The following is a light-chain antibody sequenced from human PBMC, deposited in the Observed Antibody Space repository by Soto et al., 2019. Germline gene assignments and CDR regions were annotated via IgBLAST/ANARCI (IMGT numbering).Light chain of an antibody. CDR3: QSYDSSLSVFYV. CDR1: SSDVGGFDW. Sequence: QSALTQPPSASGSPGQSVTISCTGSSSDVGGFDWVSWYQQHPGKVPKLMIYDVTKRPSGVPDRFSGSKSGNTASLTVSGLQAEDEADYYCQSYDSSLSVFYVFGTGTQLTVL. V-gene: IGLV2-8*01. CDR2: DVT. J-gene: IGLJ1*01.